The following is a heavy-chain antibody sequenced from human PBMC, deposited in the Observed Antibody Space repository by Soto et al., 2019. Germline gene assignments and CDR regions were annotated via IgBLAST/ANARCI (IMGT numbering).Heavy chain of an antibody. Sequence: QVQLQESGPGLVESSGTLSLTCEVSSGSISSGNWWSWVRQPPGKGLEWIGEIYYTGATNYNPSLKSRATMTIDKSKDQFSLNLRSATAADTAFYYCARVFSSGSGWMYYFDFWGQGILVSVSS. J-gene: IGHJ4*02. CDR1: SGSISSGNW. D-gene: IGHD6-25*01. CDR2: IYYTGAT. CDR3: ARVFSSGSGWMYYFDF. V-gene: IGHV4-4*02.